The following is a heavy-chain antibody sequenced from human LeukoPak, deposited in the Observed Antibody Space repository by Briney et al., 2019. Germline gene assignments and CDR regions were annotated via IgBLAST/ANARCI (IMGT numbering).Heavy chain of an antibody. CDR3: ARAGSSSWYTLTADY. J-gene: IGHJ4*02. CDR2: VYYTGST. CDR1: GGSISTYY. D-gene: IGHD6-13*01. Sequence: SETLSLTRTVSGGSISTYYWSWIRQPPGKRLEWIGYVYYTGSTNYNPSLQSRVTMSIDTSKNQFSLKLSSVTAADTAVYYCARAGSSSWYTLTADYWGQGTLVTVSS. V-gene: IGHV4-59*01.